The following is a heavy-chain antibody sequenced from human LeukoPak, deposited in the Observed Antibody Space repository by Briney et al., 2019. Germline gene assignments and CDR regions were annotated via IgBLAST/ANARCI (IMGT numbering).Heavy chain of an antibody. D-gene: IGHD3-10*01. CDR2: ISSASGSI. Sequence: GGSLRLSCAASGFTFSSYSMNWVRQAPGKGLEWVSYISSASGSIYYADSVKGRFTISRDKSKNTLYLQMNSLRAEDTAVYYCAKDHITMVRGVIIMDAFDIWGQGTMVTVSS. V-gene: IGHV3-48*01. CDR3: AKDHITMVRGVIIMDAFDI. J-gene: IGHJ3*02. CDR1: GFTFSSYS.